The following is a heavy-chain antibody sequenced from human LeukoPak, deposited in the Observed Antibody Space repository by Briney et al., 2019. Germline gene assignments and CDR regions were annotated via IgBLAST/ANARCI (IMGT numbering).Heavy chain of an antibody. D-gene: IGHD6-13*01. V-gene: IGHV1-2*02. CDR1: GYTFTGYY. Sequence: ASVKVSCKASGYTFTGYYMHWVRQAPGQGLEWMGWINPNSGGTNYAQKFQGRVTMTRDTSISTAYMELSRLRSDDTAVYYCARPPPSSPFRDAFDIWGQGTMVTVSS. CDR2: INPNSGGT. CDR3: ARPPPSSPFRDAFDI. J-gene: IGHJ3*02.